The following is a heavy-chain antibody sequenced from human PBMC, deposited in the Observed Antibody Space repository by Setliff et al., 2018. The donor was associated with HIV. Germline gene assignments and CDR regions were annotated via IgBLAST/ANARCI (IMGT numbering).Heavy chain of an antibody. D-gene: IGHD3-10*01. CDR3: ARRIDNSGSFPDKNWFDT. CDR1: GGSISSYC. Sequence: SETLSLTCTVSGGSISSYCWNWIRQSPGRGLEWIGFIFASGETKYNPSLQSRVTMSIDTSKNQFSLKLTSVTAADTAVYYCARRIDNSGSFPDKNWFDTWGQGSLVTVSS. J-gene: IGHJ5*02. V-gene: IGHV4-4*09. CDR2: IFASGET.